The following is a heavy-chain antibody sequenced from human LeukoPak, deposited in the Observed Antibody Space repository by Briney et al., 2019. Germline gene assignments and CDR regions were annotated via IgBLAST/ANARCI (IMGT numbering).Heavy chain of an antibody. CDR1: GGSISSYY. Sequence: SETLSLTCTVSGGSISSYYWSWIRQPPGKGLEWIGYIYYSGSTNCNPSLKSRVTISVDTSKNQFSLKLSSVTAADTAVYYCASLSQFYFDYWGQGTLVTVSS. CDR2: IYYSGST. D-gene: IGHD5-24*01. CDR3: ASLSQFYFDY. V-gene: IGHV4-59*01. J-gene: IGHJ4*02.